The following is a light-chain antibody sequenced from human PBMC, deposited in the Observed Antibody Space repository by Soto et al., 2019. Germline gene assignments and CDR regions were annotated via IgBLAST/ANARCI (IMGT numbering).Light chain of an antibody. CDR3: SSYTSSSTPYV. Sequence: QSVLTQPASVSGFPGQWITISCTGTSSDVGGYNYVSWYQQHPGKAPKLMIYDVSNRPSGVSNRFSGSQSGNTASLTIAGLQAEDEADYYCSSYTSSSTPYVFGPGTQLTVL. V-gene: IGLV2-14*01. CDR1: SSDVGGYNY. J-gene: IGLJ1*01. CDR2: DVS.